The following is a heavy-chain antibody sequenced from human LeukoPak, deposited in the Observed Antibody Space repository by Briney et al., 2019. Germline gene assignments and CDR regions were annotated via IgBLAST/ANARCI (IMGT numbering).Heavy chain of an antibody. CDR1: GFTFSSYA. J-gene: IGHJ5*02. CDR3: AKSGYSSSWYWFDP. V-gene: IGHV3-23*01. Sequence: PGGSLRLSCAASGFTFSSYAMSWVRQAPGKGLEWVSAINGSGGSTYYADSVKGRFTISRDNSKNTLYLQMNSLRAEDTAVYYCAKSGYSSSWYWFDPWGQGTLVTVSS. D-gene: IGHD6-13*01. CDR2: INGSGGST.